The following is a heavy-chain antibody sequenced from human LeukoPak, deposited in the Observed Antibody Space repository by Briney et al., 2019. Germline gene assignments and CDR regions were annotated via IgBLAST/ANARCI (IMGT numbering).Heavy chain of an antibody. V-gene: IGHV3-64*02. CDR3: ARVKMGATVSDYYYYYMDV. CDR2: ITSNGAYT. D-gene: IGHD1-26*01. Sequence: GGSLRLSCAASGFTFSSYTIHWVRQPPGQRLQSVSAITSNGAYTHYADSVKGRFAISRDNSRNAVFLQMSGLRIEDMAVYYCARVKMGATVSDYYYYYMDVWGKGTTVTVPS. CDR1: GFTFSSYT. J-gene: IGHJ6*03.